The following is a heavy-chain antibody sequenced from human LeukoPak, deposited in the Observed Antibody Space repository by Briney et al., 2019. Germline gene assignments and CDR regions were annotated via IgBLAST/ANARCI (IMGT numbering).Heavy chain of an antibody. J-gene: IGHJ3*02. D-gene: IGHD4-17*01. CDR2: ISSSSSYI. CDR3: ATDDYGAFDI. CDR1: GFIFSSYS. V-gene: IGHV3-21*01. Sequence: GGSLRLSRVASGFIFSSYSMNWVRQAPGKGLEWVSSISSSSSYIYYADSVKGRFTISRDNAKNSLYLQMNSLRAEDTAVYYCATDDYGAFDIWGQGTMVTVSS.